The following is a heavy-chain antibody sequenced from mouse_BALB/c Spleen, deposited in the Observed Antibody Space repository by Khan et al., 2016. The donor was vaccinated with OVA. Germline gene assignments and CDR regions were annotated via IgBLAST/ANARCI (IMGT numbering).Heavy chain of an antibody. V-gene: IGHV1S56*01. D-gene: IGHD2-14*01. CDR1: GYTFTSYD. CDR3: ARGGYGGFAY. J-gene: IGHJ3*01. Sequence: QVQLQQSGAELVKPGASVKLSCKASGYTFTSYDINWVRQRPEQGLEWIGWMFPGDGSTKYNENFKGKATLTTDKSSSTAYMQLSSQTSEDSGADVWARGGYGGFAYWGQGTLVTVSA. CDR2: MFPGDGST.